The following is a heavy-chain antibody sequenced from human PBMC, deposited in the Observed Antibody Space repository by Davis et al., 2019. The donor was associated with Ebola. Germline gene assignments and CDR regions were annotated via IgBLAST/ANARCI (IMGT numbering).Heavy chain of an antibody. D-gene: IGHD2-21*01. V-gene: IGHV4-4*02. CDR3: ARDCGGDCYSRGYYYYGMDV. CDR1: GGSISSSNW. CDR2: IYHSGST. J-gene: IGHJ6*02. Sequence: MPGGSLRLSCAVSGGSISSSNWWSWVRQPPGKGLEWIGEIYHSGSTNYNPSLKSRVTISVDKSKNQFSLKLSSVTAADTAVYYCARDCGGDCYSRGYYYYGMDVWGQGTTVTVSS.